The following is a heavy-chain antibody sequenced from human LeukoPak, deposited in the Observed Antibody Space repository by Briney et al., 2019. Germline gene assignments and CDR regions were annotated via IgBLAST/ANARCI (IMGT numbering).Heavy chain of an antibody. D-gene: IGHD5-12*01. V-gene: IGHV4-59*08. CDR3: AGEVPRGFRFDY. CDR2: IYNSET. Sequence: SETLSLTCTVSGASISSYYWSWIRQSPGKGLEWIAYIYNSETTYNPSLKSRVTISLDTSKSQFSLKLSSVTAADTAIYYCAGEVPRGFRFDYWGQGSLVTVSS. J-gene: IGHJ4*02. CDR1: GASISSYY.